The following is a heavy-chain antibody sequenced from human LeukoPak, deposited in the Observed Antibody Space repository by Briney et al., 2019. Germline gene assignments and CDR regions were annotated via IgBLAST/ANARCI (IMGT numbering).Heavy chain of an antibody. D-gene: IGHD5-12*01. Sequence: GGSLRLSCAASGFTFSSYSMNWVRQAPGKGLEWVSSISSSSSYIYYADSVKGRLTTSRDNAKNSLYLQMNSLRAEDTAVYYCARGVVATIYFDYWGQGTLVTVSS. CDR2: ISSSSSYI. V-gene: IGHV3-21*01. CDR1: GFTFSSYS. J-gene: IGHJ4*02. CDR3: ARGVVATIYFDY.